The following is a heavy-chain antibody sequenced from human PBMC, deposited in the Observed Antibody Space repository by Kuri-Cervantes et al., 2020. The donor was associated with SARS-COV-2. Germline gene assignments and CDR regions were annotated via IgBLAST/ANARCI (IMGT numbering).Heavy chain of an antibody. Sequence: ASVKVSCKASGYTFTSYGINWVRQATGQGLEWMGWMNPNSGNTGYAQKFQGRVTMTRNTSISTAYMELSSLRSEDTAVYYCARGQYTYCGGDCYDAFDIWGQGTMVTVSS. CDR1: GYTFTSYG. J-gene: IGHJ3*02. CDR2: MNPNSGNT. V-gene: IGHV1-8*02. D-gene: IGHD2-21*02. CDR3: ARGQYTYCGGDCYDAFDI.